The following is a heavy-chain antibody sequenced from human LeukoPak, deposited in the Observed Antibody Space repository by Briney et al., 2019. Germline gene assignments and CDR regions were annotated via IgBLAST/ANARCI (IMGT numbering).Heavy chain of an antibody. CDR1: GYTFTDYY. V-gene: IGHV1-2*02. D-gene: IGHD3-22*01. J-gene: IGHJ3*02. CDR3: ARGGRYYDTSVGAFDI. Sequence: ASVKVSCKASGYTFTDYYMYWVRQAPGQGLEWMGWINPNSGGTNYAQKFQGRVTMTRDTSISTAYMELSRLGPDDTALYYCARGGRYYDTSVGAFDIWGQGTMVTVSS. CDR2: INPNSGGT.